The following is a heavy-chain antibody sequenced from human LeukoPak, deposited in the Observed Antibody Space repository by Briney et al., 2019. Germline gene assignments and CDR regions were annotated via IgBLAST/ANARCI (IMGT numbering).Heavy chain of an antibody. Sequence: SETLSLTCAVYGGSFSGYYWSWIRQPPGKGLEWIGEINHSGRPNYKPSLKIRVTISVDTSKNQFSLKLSSVTAADTAVYYCARGVGATTEGAFDIWGQGTMVTVSS. V-gene: IGHV4-34*01. J-gene: IGHJ3*02. D-gene: IGHD1-26*01. CDR2: INHSGRP. CDR3: ARGVGATTEGAFDI. CDR1: GGSFSGYY.